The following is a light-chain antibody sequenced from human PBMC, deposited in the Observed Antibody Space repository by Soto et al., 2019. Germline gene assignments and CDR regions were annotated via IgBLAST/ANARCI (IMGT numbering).Light chain of an antibody. J-gene: IGLJ1*01. CDR2: DVS. Sequence: QSALTQPGSVSGSPGQSITISCSGTSSDVGRYNAVSWYQQHPGKVPQLMIYDVSIRPSGISDRFSASKSGNMASLTISGLQAEDEADYYCSSYTVSGSYVFGTGTKVTVL. CDR3: SSYTVSGSYV. CDR1: SSDVGRYNA. V-gene: IGLV2-14*03.